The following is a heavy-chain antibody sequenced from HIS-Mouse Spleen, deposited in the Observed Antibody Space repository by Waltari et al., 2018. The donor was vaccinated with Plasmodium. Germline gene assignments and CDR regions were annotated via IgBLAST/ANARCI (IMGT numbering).Heavy chain of an antibody. CDR3: ARDRITGTSYFDY. Sequence: QLQLQESGPGLVKPSETLSLTCTVSGGSISSSSYYWGWIRQPPGKGLEWIGSIYYSGSTTYNPSCNSRVTRSVDTSKNQFSLKLSSVTAADTAVYYCARDRITGTSYFDYWGQGTLVTVSS. CDR1: GGSISSSSYY. V-gene: IGHV4-39*07. D-gene: IGHD1-7*01. CDR2: IYYSGST. J-gene: IGHJ4*02.